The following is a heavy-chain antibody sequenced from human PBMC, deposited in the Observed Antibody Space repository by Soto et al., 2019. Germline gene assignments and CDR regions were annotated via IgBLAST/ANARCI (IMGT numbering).Heavy chain of an antibody. CDR3: ARPNHIAVAAQRGYYFDY. Sequence: SETLSLTCAVYGGSFSGYYWSWIRQPPGKGLEWIGEINHSGSTNYNPSLKSRVTISVDTSKNQFSLKLSSVTAADTAVYYCARPNHIAVAAQRGYYFDYWGQGTLVTVSS. J-gene: IGHJ4*02. V-gene: IGHV4-34*01. CDR1: GGSFSGYY. CDR2: INHSGST. D-gene: IGHD6-19*01.